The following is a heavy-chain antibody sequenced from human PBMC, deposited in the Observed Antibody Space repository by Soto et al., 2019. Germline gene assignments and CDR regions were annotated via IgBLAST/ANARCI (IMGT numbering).Heavy chain of an antibody. CDR2: ISYDGSNK. J-gene: IGHJ6*02. CDR1: GFTFSSYA. CDR3: ARGTTEAGYGMDV. Sequence: QVQLVESGGGVVQPGRSLRLSCAASGFTFSSYAMHWVRQAPGKGLEWVAVISYDGSNKYYADSVKGRFTISRDNSKNTLYLQMNSLRAEDTAVYYCARGTTEAGYGMDVWGQGTTVTVSS. V-gene: IGHV3-30-3*01. D-gene: IGHD1-1*01.